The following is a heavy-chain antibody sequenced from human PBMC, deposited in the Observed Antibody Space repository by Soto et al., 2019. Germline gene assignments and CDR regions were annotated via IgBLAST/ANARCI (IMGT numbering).Heavy chain of an antibody. J-gene: IGHJ4*02. D-gene: IGHD5-12*01. CDR3: AAGGGLPRYY. V-gene: IGHV4-30-2*01. CDR2: IYHSGST. CDR1: GGSISSGGYS. Sequence: QLQLQESGSGLVKPSQTLSLTCAVSGGSISSGGYSWSWIRQPPGKGLEWIGYIYHSGSTYYNPSVTSRVTIPVDRSKNQFSLKLSSVTAADTAVYYCAAGGGLPRYYWGQGTLVTVSS.